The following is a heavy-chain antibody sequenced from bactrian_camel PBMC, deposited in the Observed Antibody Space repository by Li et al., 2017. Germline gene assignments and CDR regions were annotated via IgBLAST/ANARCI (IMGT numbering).Heavy chain of an antibody. CDR3: GPMLAGSC. Sequence: VQLVESGGGLVQPGGSLRLSCAASGFTFSDYAMSWVRQAPGKGLEWVSGIDKSGGYTDVADSVKGRFTISQDSAKNTVYLQMNSLKPEDTAVYYCGPMLAGSCWGQGTQVTVS. CDR2: IDKSGGYT. D-gene: IGHD6*01. V-gene: IGHV3S31*01. J-gene: IGHJ4*01. CDR1: GFTFSDYA.